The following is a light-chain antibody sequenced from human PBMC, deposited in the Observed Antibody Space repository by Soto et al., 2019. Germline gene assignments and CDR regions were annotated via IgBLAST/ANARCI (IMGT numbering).Light chain of an antibody. Sequence: DVVITQTPLSLSVAPGQPASIPCKSSQSLLHITGETFLFWYLQKPGQSPQLLIYEVSTRVSGVPDRFSGSGSGTDFTLEISRVETDDVGIYYCMQSTQLPPTFGQGTRLEIK. V-gene: IGKV2D-29*02. CDR1: QSLLHITGETF. CDR3: MQSTQLPPT. J-gene: IGKJ5*01. CDR2: EVS.